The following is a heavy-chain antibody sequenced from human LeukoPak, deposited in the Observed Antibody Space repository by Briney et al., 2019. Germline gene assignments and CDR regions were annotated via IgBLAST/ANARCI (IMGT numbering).Heavy chain of an antibody. CDR2: ISSSGSTI. CDR1: GFTFSSYE. J-gene: IGHJ4*02. CDR3: ARESYGDYVARPYCFDY. D-gene: IGHD4-17*01. V-gene: IGHV3-48*03. Sequence: PGGSLRLSCEASGFTFSSYEMNWVRQAPGKGLEWVSYISSSGSTIHYADSVKGRFTISRDNAKNSLYLQMDSLRAEDTAVYYCARESYGDYVARPYCFDYWGQGTLVTVSS.